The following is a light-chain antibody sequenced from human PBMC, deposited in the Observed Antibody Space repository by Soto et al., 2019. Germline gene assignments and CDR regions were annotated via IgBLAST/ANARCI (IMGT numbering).Light chain of an antibody. J-gene: IGKJ1*01. V-gene: IGKV3-15*01. CDR2: GAS. CDR3: QQYNNWPGT. Sequence: ETVMTQSPATLSVSPGERATLSCRASQSVSTNLAWYQQKPGQAPRLLIYGASTRATGIPARFSGSGSGTEFTLTISSLQSEDFVVYHCQQYNNWPGTFGQGTKVEIK. CDR1: QSVSTN.